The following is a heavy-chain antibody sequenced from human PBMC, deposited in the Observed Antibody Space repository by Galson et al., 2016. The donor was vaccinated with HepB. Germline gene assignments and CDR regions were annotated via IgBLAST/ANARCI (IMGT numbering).Heavy chain of an antibody. CDR2: AWYDGSSE. D-gene: IGHD2/OR15-2a*01. V-gene: IGHV3-33*01. J-gene: IGHJ4*02. CDR3: ARRHEYCPPVGCSVDY. CDR1: GFTFSNYG. Sequence: SLRLSCAASGFTFSNYGMHWVRQAPGKGLEWVALAWYDGSSEYYADSVKGRFTISRDNSNSMLFLQMSSLRADDTAVYYCARRHEYCPPVGCSVDYWGQGTLVSVSS.